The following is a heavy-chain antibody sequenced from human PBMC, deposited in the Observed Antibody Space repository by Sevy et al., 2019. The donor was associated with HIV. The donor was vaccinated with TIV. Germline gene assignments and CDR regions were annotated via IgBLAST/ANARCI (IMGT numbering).Heavy chain of an antibody. Sequence: GGSLRLSCAASGLAFSDYAMHWVRQVPGKGLEWVSGISWNSGAIGYADSVKGRFTISRDNAKNSLHLQMNSLRVEDTALYYCGRAQGYCVINSCFGGSINAFDIWGQGTMVTVSS. CDR1: GLAFSDYA. V-gene: IGHV3-9*01. CDR3: GRAQGYCVINSCFGGSINAFDI. CDR2: ISWNSGAI. J-gene: IGHJ3*02. D-gene: IGHD2-15*01.